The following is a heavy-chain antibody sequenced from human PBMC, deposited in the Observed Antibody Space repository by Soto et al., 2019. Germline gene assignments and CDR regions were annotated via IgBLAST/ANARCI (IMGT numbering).Heavy chain of an antibody. D-gene: IGHD3-16*01. V-gene: IGHV4-31*03. CDR2: IYYSGST. CDR1: GGSISSGGYY. CDR3: ATLLTEPKWPQMPEYFQH. J-gene: IGHJ1*01. Sequence: SETLSLTCTVSGGSISSGGYYWSWIRQHPGKGLEWIGYIYYSGSTYYNPSLKSRVTISVDTSKNQFSLKLSSVTAADTAVYYCATLLTEPKWPQMPEYFQHWGQGTLVTVSS.